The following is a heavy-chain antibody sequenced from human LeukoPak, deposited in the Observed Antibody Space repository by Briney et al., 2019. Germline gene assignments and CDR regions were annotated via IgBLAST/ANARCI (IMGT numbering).Heavy chain of an antibody. CDR1: GGSISSYY. V-gene: IGHV4-59*01. CDR3: ARGYYYYMDV. Sequence: PSETLSLTCTVSGGSISSYYWSWIRQPPGKGLEWIGYIYYSGSTNYNPSLRSRVTIPVDTSKNQFSLKLSSVTAADTAFYYCARGYYYYMDVWGKGTTVTVSS. CDR2: IYYSGST. J-gene: IGHJ6*03.